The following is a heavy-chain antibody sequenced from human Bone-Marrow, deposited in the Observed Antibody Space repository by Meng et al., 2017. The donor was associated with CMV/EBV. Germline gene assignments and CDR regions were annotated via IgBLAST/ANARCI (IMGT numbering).Heavy chain of an antibody. J-gene: IGHJ6*02. CDR1: GASVSSSSFY. Sequence: SETLSLTCTVSGASVSSSSFYWGWVRQPPGKGLEWIGYIRYSGSSYYNPSLESRVTMSIDTSKNQFSLEMSSVTAADTAVYYCARTCNSAVCDPAGTDVWGQGTTVTVSS. CDR2: IRYSGSS. V-gene: IGHV4-39*07. CDR3: ARTCNSAVCDPAGTDV. D-gene: IGHD2-8*01.